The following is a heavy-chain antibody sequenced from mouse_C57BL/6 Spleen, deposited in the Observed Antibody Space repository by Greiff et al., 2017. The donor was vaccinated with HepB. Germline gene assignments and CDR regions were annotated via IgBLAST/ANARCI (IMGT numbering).Heavy chain of an antibody. J-gene: IGHJ1*03. V-gene: IGHV3-6*01. CDR2: ISYDGSN. D-gene: IGHD1-1*01. Sequence: DVQLVESGPGLVKPSQSLSLTCSVTGYSIPSGYYWNWIRQFPGNKLEWMGYISYDGSNNYNPSPKNRISITRDTSKNQFFLKLNSVTTEDTATYYCARGGGLRWYFDVWGTGTTVTVSS. CDR1: GYSIPSGYY. CDR3: ARGGGLRWYFDV.